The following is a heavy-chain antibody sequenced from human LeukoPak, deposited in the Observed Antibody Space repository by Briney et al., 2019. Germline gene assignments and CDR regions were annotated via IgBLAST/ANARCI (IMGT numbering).Heavy chain of an antibody. Sequence: ASVKVSCKASGYTFTGYYMHWVRQAPGQGLEWMGWINPNSGGTNYAQKFQGRVTMARDTSISTAYMELSRLRSDDRAVFYCARGAHITTVEGGWFDSWGQGTLVTVSS. CDR3: ARGAHITTVEGGWFDS. D-gene: IGHD1-14*01. J-gene: IGHJ5*01. CDR2: INPNSGGT. V-gene: IGHV1-2*02. CDR1: GYTFTGYY.